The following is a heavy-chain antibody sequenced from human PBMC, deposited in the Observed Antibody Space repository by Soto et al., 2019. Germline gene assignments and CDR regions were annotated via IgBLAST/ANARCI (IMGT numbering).Heavy chain of an antibody. J-gene: IGHJ4*02. D-gene: IGHD6-13*01. CDR2: VYHSGNT. Sequence: QVQLQESGPGLVKPSGTLSLTCAVSGDSISSDKWWSWVRQPPGKGLEWIGEVYHSGNTNYNPSLKSRVIISVDKSKNQFSLNLSSVTDADTAMYYCARGERQQQRDYWGQGTLVTVSS. CDR1: GDSISSDKW. CDR3: ARGERQQQRDY. V-gene: IGHV4-4*02.